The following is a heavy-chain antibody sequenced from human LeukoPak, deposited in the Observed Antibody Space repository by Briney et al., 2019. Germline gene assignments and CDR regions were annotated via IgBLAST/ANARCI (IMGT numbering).Heavy chain of an antibody. D-gene: IGHD6-19*01. Sequence: GGSLRLSCAASGFTFSNYGVHWVRQAPGKGLEWVSFIRFDGSNKYYADSVKGRFTISRDNSKNTLYLQMNSLRAEDTAVYYCAKPAISSRGWYYDYWGQGTLVTVSS. CDR3: AKPAISSRGWYYDY. CDR2: IRFDGSNK. CDR1: GFTFSNYG. J-gene: IGHJ4*02. V-gene: IGHV3-30*02.